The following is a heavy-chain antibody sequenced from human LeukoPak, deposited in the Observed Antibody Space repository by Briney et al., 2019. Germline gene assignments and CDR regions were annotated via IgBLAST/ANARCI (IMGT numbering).Heavy chain of an antibody. CDR2: IYYSGST. Sequence: PSETLSLTCTVSGGSISTYYWSWIRQPPGKGLEWIGYIYYSGSTYYNPSLKSRVTISVDTSKNQFSLKLSSVTAADTAVYYCARSRSSWPFDYWGQGTLVTVSS. CDR3: ARSRSSWPFDY. V-gene: IGHV4-59*12. CDR1: GGSISTYY. D-gene: IGHD6-13*01. J-gene: IGHJ4*02.